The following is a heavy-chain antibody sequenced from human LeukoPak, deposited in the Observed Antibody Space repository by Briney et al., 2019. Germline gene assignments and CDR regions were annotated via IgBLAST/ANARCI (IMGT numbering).Heavy chain of an antibody. Sequence: PSETLSLTCTVSGGSISSYYWSWVRQPPGKGLEWIGHIYDTGNTNYNPSLESRVTISVDTSKNQFSLRLTSVTAADTAAYFCARATPWLLPGYWGQGTLVTVSS. V-gene: IGHV4-59*01. CDR1: GGSISSYY. J-gene: IGHJ4*02. CDR2: IYDTGNT. CDR3: ARATPWLLPGY. D-gene: IGHD3-22*01.